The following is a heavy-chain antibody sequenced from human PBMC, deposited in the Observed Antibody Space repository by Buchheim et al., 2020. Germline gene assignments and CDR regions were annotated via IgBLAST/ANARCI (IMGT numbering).Heavy chain of an antibody. Sequence: QVQLQESGPGLVKPSHTLSLSCTVSGGSISSGDYYWSWIRQPPGKCLEWIGYIYYSGSTYYNPSLKSRVTISVDTSKHQFPLELSSVTAADTAVYYCASSAKYYDVSSGYYYPDYWGQGTL. CDR3: ASSAKYYDVSSGYYYPDY. V-gene: IGHV4-30-4*01. CDR2: IYYSGST. D-gene: IGHD3-22*01. J-gene: IGHJ4*02. CDR1: GGSISSGDYY.